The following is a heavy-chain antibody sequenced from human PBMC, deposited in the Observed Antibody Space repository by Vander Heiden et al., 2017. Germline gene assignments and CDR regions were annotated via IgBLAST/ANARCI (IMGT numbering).Heavy chain of an antibody. CDR3: AKDRRAAAGSGLDP. Sequence: EVHLLESGGRLVQPGGSLRLSCPASGFTLRSYPMSWVRQAPGKGLEWVSAISGSGCSTYYADSVKGRFTISRDNSKNTLYLQMNSLRAEDTAVYYCAKDRRAAAGSGLDPWGQGTLVTLSS. CDR2: ISGSGCST. D-gene: IGHD6-13*01. J-gene: IGHJ5*02. V-gene: IGHV3-23*01. CDR1: GFTLRSYP.